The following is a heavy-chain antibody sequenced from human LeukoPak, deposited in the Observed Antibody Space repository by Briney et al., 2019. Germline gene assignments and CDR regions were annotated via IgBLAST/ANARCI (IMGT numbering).Heavy chain of an antibody. V-gene: IGHV3-23*01. CDR3: AKDRTYYDFWSGYVLDAFDI. Sequence: GGSLRLSCAASGFTFSSYAMSWVRQAPGKGLEWVSAISGSGGSTYYADSVKGRFTISRDNSKSTLYLQMNSLRAEDTAVYYCAKDRTYYDFWSGYVLDAFDIWGQGTMVTVSS. J-gene: IGHJ3*02. D-gene: IGHD3-3*01. CDR1: GFTFSSYA. CDR2: ISGSGGST.